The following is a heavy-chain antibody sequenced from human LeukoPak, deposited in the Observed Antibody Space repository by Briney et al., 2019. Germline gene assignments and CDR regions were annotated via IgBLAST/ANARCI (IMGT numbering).Heavy chain of an antibody. J-gene: IGHJ4*02. CDR2: INTNTGNP. Sequence: GASVKVSCKASGYTFTSYGISWVRQAPGQGLEWLGRINTNTGNPTYAQGFTGRFVFSLDTSVTTAYLQISSLKAEDTAVYYCAREGTGGTDYWGQGTLVTVSS. D-gene: IGHD6-13*01. V-gene: IGHV7-4-1*02. CDR3: AREGTGGTDY. CDR1: GYTFTSYG.